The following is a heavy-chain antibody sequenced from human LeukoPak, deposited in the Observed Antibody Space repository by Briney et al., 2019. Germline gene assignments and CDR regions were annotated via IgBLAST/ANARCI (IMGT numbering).Heavy chain of an antibody. CDR1: GFTFSSYG. V-gene: IGHV3-33*06. J-gene: IGHJ4*02. Sequence: GGSLRLSCTASGFTFSSYGMHWVRQAPGKGLEWLTIIWYDGSDKYYADSVKGRFTISRDNSKNTLYLQMNSLRAEDTAVYYCGKDLRSNGNYLDRVDYWGQGTLVTVSS. CDR2: IWYDGSDK. CDR3: GKDLRSNGNYLDRVDY. D-gene: IGHD3-22*01.